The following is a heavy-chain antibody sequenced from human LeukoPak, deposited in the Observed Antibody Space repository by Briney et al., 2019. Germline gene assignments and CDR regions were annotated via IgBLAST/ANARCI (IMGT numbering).Heavy chain of an antibody. V-gene: IGHV3-15*05. CDR3: TTEGSGWYVDYYYYMDV. CDR1: GFTFSNAW. D-gene: IGHD6-19*01. J-gene: IGHJ6*03. CDR2: IKSKTDGGTT. Sequence: GGSLRLSCAASGFTFSNAWMSWVRQAPGKGLEWVGHIKSKTDGGTTDYAAPVKGRFTISRDDSKNTLYLQMNSLKTEDTAVYYCTTEGSGWYVDYYYYMDVWGKGTTVTVSS.